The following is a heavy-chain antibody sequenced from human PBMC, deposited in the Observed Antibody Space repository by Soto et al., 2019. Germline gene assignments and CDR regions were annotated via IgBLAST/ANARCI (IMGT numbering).Heavy chain of an antibody. CDR2: IYYSGST. Sequence: SETLSLTCTVSGGSISSGGYYWSWIRQHPGKGLEWIGYIYYSGSTYYNPSLKSRVTISVDTSKNQFSLKLSYVTAADTAVYYCARSQKGLKYYDYVWGSYRYPLGMDVWGQGTTVTVSS. J-gene: IGHJ6*02. D-gene: IGHD3-16*02. CDR1: GGSISSGGYY. CDR3: ARSQKGLKYYDYVWGSYRYPLGMDV. V-gene: IGHV4-31*03.